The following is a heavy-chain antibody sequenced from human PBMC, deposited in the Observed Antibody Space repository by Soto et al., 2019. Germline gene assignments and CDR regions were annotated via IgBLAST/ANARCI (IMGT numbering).Heavy chain of an antibody. CDR3: ARGRVLRYFDWLLSTSYFDY. J-gene: IGHJ4*02. Sequence: NPSETLSLTCAVSGGSISSGGYSWSWIRQPPGKGLEWIGYIYHSGSTYYNPSLKSRVTISVDRSKNQFSLKLSSVTAADTAVYYCARGRVLRYFDWLLSTSYFDYWGQGTLVTVSS. CDR1: GGSISSGGYS. V-gene: IGHV4-30-2*01. CDR2: IYHSGST. D-gene: IGHD3-9*01.